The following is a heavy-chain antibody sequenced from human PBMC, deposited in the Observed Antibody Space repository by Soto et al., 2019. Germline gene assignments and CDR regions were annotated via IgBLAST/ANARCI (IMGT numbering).Heavy chain of an antibody. V-gene: IGHV4-39*07. CDR1: GGSISISSYC. CDR3: ARVGPHNGGTEQGAFDI. D-gene: IGHD1-1*01. CDR2: INHSGST. J-gene: IGHJ3*02. Sequence: SETLSLTCTVCGGSISISSYCWGWIRPPPGKGLEWIGSINHSGSTNYNPSLKSRVTISVDTSKNQFSLKLSSVTAADTAVYYCARVGPHNGGTEQGAFDIWGQGTMVTVSS.